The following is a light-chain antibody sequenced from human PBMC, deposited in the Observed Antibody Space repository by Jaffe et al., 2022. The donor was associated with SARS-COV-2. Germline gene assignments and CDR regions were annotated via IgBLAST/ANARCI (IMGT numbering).Light chain of an antibody. J-gene: IGKJ1*01. V-gene: IGKV3-15*01. CDR3: QQYNQWTPST. Sequence: DIVMTQSPATLSVSPGERVTVTCRPSQSVINNLAWYQQKPGQAPRLLIYGVSTRATGVPLRFSGSRSGPDFTLTITSLQSEDLAVYYCQQYNQWTPSTFGQGTKVEIK. CDR1: QSVINN. CDR2: GVS.